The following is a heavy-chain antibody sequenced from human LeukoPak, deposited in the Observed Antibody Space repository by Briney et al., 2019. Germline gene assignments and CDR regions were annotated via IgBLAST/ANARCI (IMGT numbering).Heavy chain of an antibody. CDR1: GFTVSSNY. CDR3: ASLLYYFDY. V-gene: IGHV3-66*01. Sequence: GGSLILSCAASGFTVSSNYMSWVRQAPGKGLEWVSVIYSGGSTYYADSVKGRFTISRDNSKNTLYLQMNSLRAEDTAVYYCASLLYYFDYWGQGTLVTVSS. CDR2: IYSGGST. J-gene: IGHJ4*02.